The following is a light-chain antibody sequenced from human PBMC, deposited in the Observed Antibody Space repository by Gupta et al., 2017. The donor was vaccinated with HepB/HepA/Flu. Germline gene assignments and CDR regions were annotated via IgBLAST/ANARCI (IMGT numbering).Light chain of an antibody. J-gene: IGKJ3*01. CDR1: QTIGNY. V-gene: IGKV1-39*01. Sequence: DIQVTKSPSSLSASVGDRVTLTCRASQTIGNYLNWYQQRPGKAPSLLIYATSTLKSGVPSRFSGSGSGTHFTLTISNLQPEDFASYFCQQSFSSPFTFGPGT. CDR2: ATS. CDR3: QQSFSSPFT.